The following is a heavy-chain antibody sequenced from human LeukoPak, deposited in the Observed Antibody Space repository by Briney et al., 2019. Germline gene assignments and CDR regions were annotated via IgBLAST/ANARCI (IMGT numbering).Heavy chain of an antibody. CDR1: RGSPRSGRHH. Sequence: SETLSLTCSVSRGSPRSGRHHWAWVRHPPGKGLEFIRSLDESGRPYYNAPLKSRVTISEDSSGKQFSLNLSSVTAADTAVYYCARDLGGYPFFMDVWGRGTTVIVSS. J-gene: IGHJ6*03. D-gene: IGHD2-15*01. V-gene: IGHV4-39*07. CDR2: LDESGRP. CDR3: ARDLGGYPFFMDV.